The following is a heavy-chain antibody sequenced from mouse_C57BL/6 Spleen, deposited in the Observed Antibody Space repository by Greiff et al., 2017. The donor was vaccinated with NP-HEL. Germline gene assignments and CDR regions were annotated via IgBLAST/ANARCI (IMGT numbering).Heavy chain of an antibody. D-gene: IGHD1-1*01. Sequence: VQLQQSGTVLARPGASVKMSCKTSGYTFTSYWMHWVKQRPGQGLEWIGAIYPGNSDTSYNQKFKGKAKLTAVTSASTAYMELSSLTYEDSAVYYCARPDYYGISPFAYWGQGTLVTVSA. CDR3: ARPDYYGISPFAY. J-gene: IGHJ3*01. CDR2: IYPGNSDT. V-gene: IGHV1-5*01. CDR1: GYTFTSYW.